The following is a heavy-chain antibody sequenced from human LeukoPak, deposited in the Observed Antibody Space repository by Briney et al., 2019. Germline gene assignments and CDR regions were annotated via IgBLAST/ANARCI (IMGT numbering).Heavy chain of an antibody. D-gene: IGHD3-22*01. J-gene: IGHJ4*02. CDR2: INSDGRTT. Sequence: PGWSLRLSCAASGFTFSNNWMHWLRQAPGKGLVWVSRINSDGRTTTYADSVKGRFTISRDNAKNTLYLQMNSLRAEDTAVYYCAMIKEGWGQGTLVTVSS. CDR3: AMIKEG. V-gene: IGHV3-74*01. CDR1: GFTFSNNW.